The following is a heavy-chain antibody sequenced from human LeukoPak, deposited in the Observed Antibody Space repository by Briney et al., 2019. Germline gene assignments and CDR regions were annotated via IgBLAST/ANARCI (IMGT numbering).Heavy chain of an antibody. D-gene: IGHD5-24*01. Sequence: AASVKVSCKASGYTFTGYYMHWMRQAPGQGLEWMGWITPSGGTNYPQKFQGRVAITRDTSITTAYMDLSRLTSDDTAVYYCARDRYGDGFAHFDYWGQGALVTVSS. J-gene: IGHJ4*02. CDR1: GYTFTGYY. CDR2: ITPSGGT. V-gene: IGHV1-2*02. CDR3: ARDRYGDGFAHFDY.